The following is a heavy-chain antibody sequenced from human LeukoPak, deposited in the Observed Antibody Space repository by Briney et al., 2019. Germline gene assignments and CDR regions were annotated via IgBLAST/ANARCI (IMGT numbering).Heavy chain of an antibody. CDR3: ARGIDPYCSSTSCRRWDYYYYYMDV. D-gene: IGHD2-2*01. CDR1: GYTFTSYG. J-gene: IGHJ6*03. CDR2: NSAYNGNT. V-gene: IGHV1-18*01. Sequence: ASVKVSCKASGYTFTSYGISWVRQAPGQGLEWMGWNSAYNGNTNYAQKLQGRVTMTTDTSTSTAYMELRSLRSDDTAVYYCARGIDPYCSSTSCRRWDYYYYYMDVWGKGTTVTVSS.